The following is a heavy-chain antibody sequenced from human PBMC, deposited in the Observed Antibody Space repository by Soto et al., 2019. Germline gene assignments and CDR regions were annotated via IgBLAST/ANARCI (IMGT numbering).Heavy chain of an antibody. CDR1: GYTFTSYA. J-gene: IGHJ6*02. Sequence: QVQLVQSGAEEKKPGASVKDSCKASGYTFTSYAMHWVRQAPGQRLEWMGWINAGNGNTKYSQKFQDRVTITRDTSASTAFMELSSLRSEDTAVSYCARDPSYSGMDVWGQGTTVTVSS. CDR2: INAGNGNT. CDR3: ARDPSYSGMDV. V-gene: IGHV1-3*05.